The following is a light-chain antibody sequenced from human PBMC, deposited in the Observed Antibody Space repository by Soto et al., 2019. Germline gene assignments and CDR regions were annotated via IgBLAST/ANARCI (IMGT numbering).Light chain of an antibody. CDR3: QKYKSAPLT. Sequence: DIQMTQSPSSLSASVGDRVTLTCRASQGISNYLAWYQQKPGKVPKLLIQGASTLHSGVPSRFSGSGSGTDFSLTISSLQPEDGATYYCQKYKSAPLTFGGGTKVEIK. V-gene: IGKV1-27*01. CDR1: QGISNY. CDR2: GAS. J-gene: IGKJ4*01.